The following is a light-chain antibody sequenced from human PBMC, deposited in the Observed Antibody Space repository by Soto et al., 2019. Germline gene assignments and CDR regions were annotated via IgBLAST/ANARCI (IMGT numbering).Light chain of an antibody. CDR3: QKYYSFPRT. V-gene: IGKV1D-8*01. CDR2: AAY. J-gene: IGKJ1*01. CDR1: QGISSY. Sequence: VNRVTQVPSLISGTTGERVTISCPMSQGISSYLAWYQQKPGKATELLIYAAYTLQSGVTSRFSGSGSGTDFTLTISCMQSEEFATYYCQKYYSFPRTFGQGNKVDIK.